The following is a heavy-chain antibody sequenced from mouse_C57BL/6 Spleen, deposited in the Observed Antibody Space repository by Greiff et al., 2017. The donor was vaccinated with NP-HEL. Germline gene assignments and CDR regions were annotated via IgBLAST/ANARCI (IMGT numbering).Heavy chain of an antibody. V-gene: IGHV5-4*03. CDR3: ARVIYDCGPFAY. D-gene: IGHD2-3*01. Sequence: EVMLVESGGGLVKPGGSLKLSCAASGFTFSSYAMSWVRQTPEKRLEWVATISDGGSYTYYPDNVKGRFTISRDIAKNNLYLQMSHLKSEDTAMYDCARVIYDCGPFAYWGQGTLVTVSA. CDR2: ISDGGSYT. J-gene: IGHJ3*01. CDR1: GFTFSSYA.